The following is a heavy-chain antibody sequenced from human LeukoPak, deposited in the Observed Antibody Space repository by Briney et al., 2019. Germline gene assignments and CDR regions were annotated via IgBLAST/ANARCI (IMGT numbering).Heavy chain of an antibody. CDR2: IYTSGST. D-gene: IGHD2-2*01. V-gene: IGHV4-4*07. J-gene: IGHJ5*02. CDR3: ARGGYCSSTSCYAGENWFDP. CDR1: GGSISSYY. Sequence: SETLSLTCTVSGGSISSYYWSWIRQPAGKGLEWIGRIYTSGSTNYNPSLKSRVTMSVDTSKNQFSLKLSSVTAADTAVYYCARGGYCSSTSCYAGENWFDPWGQGTLVTVSS.